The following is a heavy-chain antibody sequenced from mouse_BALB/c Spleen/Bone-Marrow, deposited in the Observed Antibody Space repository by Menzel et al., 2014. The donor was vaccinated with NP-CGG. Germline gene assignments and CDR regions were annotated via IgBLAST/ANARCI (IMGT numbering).Heavy chain of an antibody. CDR1: GFTFXSYG. CDR2: INNNGGST. Sequence: EVMLVESGGGLVQPGGSLKLSCVASGFTFXSYGMSWVRQTPDKRLELVATINNNGGSTYYPDSVKGQFTISRDNAKNTLYLQMSSLKSEDTAMYYCARFCGWYFDVWGAGTTVTVSS. CDR3: ARFCGWYFDV. J-gene: IGHJ1*01. V-gene: IGHV5-6-3*01.